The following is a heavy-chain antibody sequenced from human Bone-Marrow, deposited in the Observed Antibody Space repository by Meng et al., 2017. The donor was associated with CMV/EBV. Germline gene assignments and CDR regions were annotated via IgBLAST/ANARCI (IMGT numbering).Heavy chain of an antibody. J-gene: IGHJ6*02. CDR2: ISGSGGST. CDR3: AKDRVDDFWSGYYRGMDV. V-gene: IGHV3-23*01. CDR1: GFTFSSYA. D-gene: IGHD3-3*01. Sequence: GGSLRLSCAASGFTFSSYAMSWVRQAPGKGLEWVSAISGSGGSTYYADSVKGRFTISRDNSKNTLYLQMNSLRAEDKAVYYCAKDRVDDFWSGYYRGMDVWAQGTTVTVSS.